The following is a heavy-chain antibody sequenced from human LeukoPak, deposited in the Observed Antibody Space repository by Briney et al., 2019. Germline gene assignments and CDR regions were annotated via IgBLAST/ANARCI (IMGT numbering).Heavy chain of an antibody. D-gene: IGHD3-22*01. V-gene: IGHV1-2*06. Sequence: ASVKDSCKASRYTFTGYYMHWVRQAPGQGLEWMGRINPNSGGSNYVQKFQGGLTMTKDQSISTTYLVLSRLTSDDTAVYYFAIPPLYDSSGYYYYYYYLDVWGKGTTVTVSS. CDR3: AIPPLYDSSGYYYYYYYLDV. CDR1: RYTFTGYY. CDR2: INPNSGGS. J-gene: IGHJ6*03.